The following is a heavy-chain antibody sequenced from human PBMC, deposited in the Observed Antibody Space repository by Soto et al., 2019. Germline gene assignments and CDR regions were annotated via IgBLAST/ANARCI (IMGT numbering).Heavy chain of an antibody. CDR3: ARDGYDSSGWVY. J-gene: IGHJ4*02. D-gene: IGHD3-22*01. CDR2: ISSSSSTI. Sequence: GETLRISYSASEVTFSSYIMNLVPQAPGQGLEWVSYISSSSSTIYYEDSVKGRFTISRDNAKNSLYLQMNSLRDEDTAVYYCARDGYDSSGWVYWGQGTLVTVSS. CDR1: EVTFSSYI. V-gene: IGHV3-48*02.